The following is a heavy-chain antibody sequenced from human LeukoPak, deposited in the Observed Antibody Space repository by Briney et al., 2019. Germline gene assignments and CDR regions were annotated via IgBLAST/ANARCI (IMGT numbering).Heavy chain of an antibody. CDR1: GFTFGSYG. CDR2: ITPNADRT. D-gene: IGHD3-22*01. V-gene: IGHV3-23*01. Sequence: PGGSLRLSCAASGFTFGSYGMSWVRQAPGKGLEWVSFITPNADRTSYADSVEGRFTISRDNPRNTLYMQMNSLRDEDTALYYCAIMHGYYDGSGYWVQWGQGTLVTLSS. J-gene: IGHJ1*01. CDR3: AIMHGYYDGSGYWVQ.